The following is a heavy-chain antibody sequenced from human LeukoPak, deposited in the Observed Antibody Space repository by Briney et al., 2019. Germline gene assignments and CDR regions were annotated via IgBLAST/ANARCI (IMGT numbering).Heavy chain of an antibody. CDR3: ARDRVDDILTGYPYFDY. Sequence: SETLSLTCTVSGGSISSYYWSWIRQPAGKGLEWIGRIYTSGSTNYNPSLKSRVTMSVDTSKNQFSLKLSSVTAADTAVYYCARDRVDDILTGYPYFDYWGQGTLVTVSS. D-gene: IGHD3-9*01. J-gene: IGHJ4*02. CDR2: IYTSGST. V-gene: IGHV4-4*07. CDR1: GGSISSYY.